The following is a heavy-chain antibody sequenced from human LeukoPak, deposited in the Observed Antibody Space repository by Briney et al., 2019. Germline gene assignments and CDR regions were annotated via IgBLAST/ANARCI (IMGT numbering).Heavy chain of an antibody. CDR3: ARLGVEVTIFHY. CDR1: GFTFSTYS. V-gene: IGHV3-48*02. Sequence: GGSLRLSCAASGFTFSTYSMNWVRQAPGKGLEWVSYISGSSSTIYFADSVKGRFTISRDNAKNSPYLQMNSLRDEDTAVYYCARLGVEVTIFHYWGQGTLVTVSS. CDR2: ISGSSSTI. J-gene: IGHJ4*02. D-gene: IGHD3-3*01.